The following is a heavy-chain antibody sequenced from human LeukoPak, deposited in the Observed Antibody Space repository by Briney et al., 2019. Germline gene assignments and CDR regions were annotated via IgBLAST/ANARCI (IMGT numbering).Heavy chain of an antibody. J-gene: IGHJ4*02. D-gene: IGHD3-9*01. Sequence: GRSLRLSCAASGFTFDDYAMHWVRQAPGKGLEWVSGISWNSGSIAYADSVKGRFTISRDNAKNSLYLQMNSLRAEDTALYYCAKVVYDILTGPIDYWGQGTLVTVSS. CDR2: ISWNSGSI. V-gene: IGHV3-9*01. CDR3: AKVVYDILTGPIDY. CDR1: GFTFDDYA.